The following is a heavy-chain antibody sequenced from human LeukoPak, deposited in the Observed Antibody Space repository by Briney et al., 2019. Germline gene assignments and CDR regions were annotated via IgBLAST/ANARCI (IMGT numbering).Heavy chain of an antibody. CDR1: GGSVSSGSYY. D-gene: IGHD3/OR15-3a*01. V-gene: IGHV4-61*01. CDR3: ARDGRRAFDI. CDR2: IYYSGST. Sequence: RPSETLSLTCTVSGGSVSSGSYYWSWIRQPPGKGLEWIGYIYYSGSTNYNPSLKSRVTISVDTSKNQFSLKLSSVTAADTAVYYCARDGRRAFDIWGQGTMVTVSS. J-gene: IGHJ3*02.